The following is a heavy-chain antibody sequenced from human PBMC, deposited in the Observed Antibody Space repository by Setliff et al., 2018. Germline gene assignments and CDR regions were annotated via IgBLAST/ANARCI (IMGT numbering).Heavy chain of an antibody. J-gene: IGHJ6*04. D-gene: IGHD2-2*01. V-gene: IGHV3-73*01. CDR2: IRSKADKYAT. Sequence: GGSLRLSCAASGFTFSGVAIHWVRQATGKGLEWVGHIRSKADKYATDYGASAKGRFIISRDDSKNTLYLQMNSLIAEDTAVYYCAKEFTVVVPAALALDVWGKGTTVTVSS. CDR3: AKEFTVVVPAALALDV. CDR1: GFTFSGVA.